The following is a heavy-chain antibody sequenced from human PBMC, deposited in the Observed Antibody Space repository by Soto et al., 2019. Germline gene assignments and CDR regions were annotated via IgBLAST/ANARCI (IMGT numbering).Heavy chain of an antibody. CDR2: IYYSGST. J-gene: IGHJ4*02. V-gene: IGHV4-59*01. CDR3: ARVITDYGDYFDY. Sequence: PSETLSLTCTVSGGSISSYYWSWIRQPPGKGLEWIGYIYYSGSTNYNPSLKSRVTISVDTSKNQFSLKLSSVTAADTAVYYCARVITDYGDYFDYWGQGTLVTVS. D-gene: IGHD4-17*01. CDR1: GGSISSYY.